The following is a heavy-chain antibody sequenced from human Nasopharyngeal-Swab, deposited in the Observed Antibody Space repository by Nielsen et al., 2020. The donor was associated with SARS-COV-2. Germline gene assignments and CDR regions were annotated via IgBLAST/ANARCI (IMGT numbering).Heavy chain of an antibody. J-gene: IGHJ4*02. V-gene: IGHV4-31*03. D-gene: IGHD3-3*01. CDR3: ARRFTDTIFGANNYYFDY. CDR1: DGSISSGGYY. CDR2: IYYSGST. Sequence: SETLSLTCTVSDGSISSGGYYWSWIRQHPGKGLEWIGYIYYSGSTYYNPSLKSRVTISVDTSKNQFSLKLSSVTAADTAVYYCARRFTDTIFGANNYYFDYWGQGTLVTVSS.